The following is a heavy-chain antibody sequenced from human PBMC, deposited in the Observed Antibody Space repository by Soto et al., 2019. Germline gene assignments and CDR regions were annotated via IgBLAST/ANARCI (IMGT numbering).Heavy chain of an antibody. CDR1: GFTFSDYY. Sequence: EGSLRLSCAASGFTFSDYYMSWIRQAPGKGLEWVPYISSSSSYTNYADSVKGRFTISRDNAKNSLYLQMNSLRAEDTAVYYCARVKQYSSGWYYFDYWGEGILVTVSS. V-gene: IGHV3-11*06. D-gene: IGHD6-19*01. J-gene: IGHJ4*02. CDR3: ARVKQYSSGWYYFDY. CDR2: ISSSSSYT.